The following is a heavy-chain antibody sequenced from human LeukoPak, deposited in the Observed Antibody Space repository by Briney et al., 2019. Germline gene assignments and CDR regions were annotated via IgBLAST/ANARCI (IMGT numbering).Heavy chain of an antibody. D-gene: IGHD4-23*01. V-gene: IGHV1-46*01. CDR3: ARHGGYDYYYYMDV. CDR1: GYTFTSNK. Sequence: ASVKVSCKASGYTFTSNKIHWVRQAPGQGLEWMGIISPSSGSARQAQKFQGRVTMTRDMSTSTVHMELSSLRAEDTAVYYCARHGGYDYYYYMDVWGKGTTVTISS. CDR2: ISPSSGSA. J-gene: IGHJ6*03.